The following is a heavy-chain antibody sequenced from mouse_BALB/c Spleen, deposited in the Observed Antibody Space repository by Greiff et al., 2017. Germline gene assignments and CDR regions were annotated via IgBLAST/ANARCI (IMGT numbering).Heavy chain of an antibody. CDR1: GFTFSSFG. CDR2: ISSGSSTI. D-gene: IGHD1-1*01. CDR3: ARDYYGSSEGAMDY. J-gene: IGHJ4*01. V-gene: IGHV5-17*02. Sequence: EVKVEESGGGLVQPGGSRKLSCAASGFTFSSFGMHWVRQAPEKGLEWVAYISSGSSTIYYADTVKGRFTISRDNPKNTLFLQMTSLRSEDTAMYYCARDYYGSSEGAMDYWGQGTSVTVSS.